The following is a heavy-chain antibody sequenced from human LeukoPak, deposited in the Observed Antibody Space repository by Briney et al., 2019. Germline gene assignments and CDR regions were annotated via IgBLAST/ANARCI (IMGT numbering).Heavy chain of an antibody. Sequence: GGSLRLSCAASGFTFSSYAMSWVRQAPGKGLEWVSAISGSGGSTYYADSVKGRFTISRDNSKNTLYLQMNSLRAEDTAVYYCAKDRSHDYVWRSYPQVSDAFDIWGQGTMVTVSS. J-gene: IGHJ3*02. CDR2: ISGSGGST. CDR3: AKDRSHDYVWRSYPQVSDAFDI. D-gene: IGHD3-16*02. CDR1: GFTFSSYA. V-gene: IGHV3-23*01.